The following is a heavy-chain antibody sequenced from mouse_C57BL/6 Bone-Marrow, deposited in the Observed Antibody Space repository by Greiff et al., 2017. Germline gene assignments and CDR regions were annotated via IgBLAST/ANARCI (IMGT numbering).Heavy chain of an antibody. CDR2: INPSSGYT. D-gene: IGHD4-1*01. J-gene: IGHJ3*01. CDR3: ARGDWDAVAD. Sequence: QVQLQQSGAELAKPGASVKLSCKASGYTFTSYWMHWVKQRPGQGLEWIGYINPSSGYTKYNQKFEDKATLTAGKSSSTAYMQLSSLQYEDSAVYSCARGDWDAVADWGKGTLVTVSA. CDR1: GYTFTSYW. V-gene: IGHV1-7*01.